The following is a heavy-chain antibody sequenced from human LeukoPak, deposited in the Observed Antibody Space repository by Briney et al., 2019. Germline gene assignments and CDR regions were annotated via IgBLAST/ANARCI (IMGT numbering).Heavy chain of an antibody. J-gene: IGHJ3*02. CDR2: IYYSGST. V-gene: IGHV4-59*01. Sequence: SETLSLTCTVSGGSISSYYWSWIRQPPGKGLEWIGYIYYSGSTNYNPSLKSGVTISVDTSKNQFSLKLSSVTAADTAVYYCARSEYSYGADAFDIWGQGTMVTVSS. D-gene: IGHD5-18*01. CDR3: ARSEYSYGADAFDI. CDR1: GGSISSYY.